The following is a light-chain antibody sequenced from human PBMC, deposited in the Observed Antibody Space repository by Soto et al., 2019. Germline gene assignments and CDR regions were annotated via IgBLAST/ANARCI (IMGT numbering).Light chain of an antibody. CDR3: CSNAGRPDV. V-gene: IGLV2-11*01. CDR2: DVD. Sequence: QSVLTQPRSVSGSPGQSVAISCTGTSSDIGGYNYVSWYQQHPGKAPKVMIYDVDKRPSGVPDRFSGSKSGNTASLTISDLQTEDEADYYCCSNAGRPDVFGTGTKVHRP. CDR1: SSDIGGYNY. J-gene: IGLJ1*01.